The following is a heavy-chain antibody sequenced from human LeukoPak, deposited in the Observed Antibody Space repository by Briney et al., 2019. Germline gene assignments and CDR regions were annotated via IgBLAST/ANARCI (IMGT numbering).Heavy chain of an antibody. J-gene: IGHJ3*02. CDR3: ARGITVTTLPYAFDI. D-gene: IGHD4-17*01. CDR2: IYHSGST. CDR1: GYSISSGYY. Sequence: PSETLSLTCTVSGYSISSGYYWGWIRQPPGKGLEWIGSIYHSGSTYYNPSLKSRVTISVDTSKNQFSLKLSSVTAADTAVYYCARGITVTTLPYAFDIWGQGTMVTVSS. V-gene: IGHV4-38-2*02.